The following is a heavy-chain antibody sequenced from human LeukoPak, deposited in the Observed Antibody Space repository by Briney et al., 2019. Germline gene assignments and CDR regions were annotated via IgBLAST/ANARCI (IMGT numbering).Heavy chain of an antibody. J-gene: IGHJ4*02. CDR1: GFTVSSNS. CDR2: IYSDNT. Sequence: GGSLRLSCTVSGFTVSSNSMSWVRQASGKGLEWVSFIYSDNTHYSDSVKGRFTISRDNSKNTLYLQMNSLRAEDTAVYYCARRAGVYSHPYDYWGQGTLVTVSS. CDR3: ARRAGVYSHPYDY. V-gene: IGHV3-53*01. D-gene: IGHD5/OR15-5a*01.